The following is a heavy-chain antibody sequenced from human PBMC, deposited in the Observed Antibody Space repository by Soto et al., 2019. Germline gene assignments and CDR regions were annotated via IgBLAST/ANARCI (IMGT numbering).Heavy chain of an antibody. CDR2: IYWNDDK. Sequence: QSGPTLVNPTQTLTLTCTFSGFSLSTSGVGVGWIRQPPGKALEWLALIYWNDDKRYSPSLKSRLTITKDTSKNQVVLTMTNMDPVDTATYYCAHSSPIAAAGTNYYGMDVWGQGTTVTVSS. D-gene: IGHD6-13*01. V-gene: IGHV2-5*01. CDR1: GFSLSTSGVG. CDR3: AHSSPIAAAGTNYYGMDV. J-gene: IGHJ6*02.